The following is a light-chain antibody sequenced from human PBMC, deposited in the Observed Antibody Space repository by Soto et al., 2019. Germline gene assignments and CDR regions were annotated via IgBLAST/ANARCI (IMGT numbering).Light chain of an antibody. CDR3: QQYNSYPWT. J-gene: IGKJ1*01. Sequence: DIQMTQSPSTLSASVGDRVTITCRASQSISSWLAWYQQKPGKAPKLLIYKASTLESGVPSNFSGSGSGTEFTLTISXLRPEDFATYYCQQYNSYPWTFGQGTKV. CDR2: KAS. CDR1: QSISSW. V-gene: IGKV1-5*03.